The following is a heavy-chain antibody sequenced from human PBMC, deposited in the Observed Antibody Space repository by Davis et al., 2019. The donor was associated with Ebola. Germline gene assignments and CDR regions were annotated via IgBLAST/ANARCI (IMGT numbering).Heavy chain of an antibody. D-gene: IGHD2-15*01. CDR2: IWYDGSNK. V-gene: IGHV3-33*08. CDR3: ARDLLQDIVVVVAAGAYGMDV. Sequence: PGGSLRLSCAASGFTFSSYGMHWVRQAPGKGLGWVAVIWYDGSNKYYADSVKGRFTISRDNSKNTLYLQMNSLRAEDTAVYYCARDLLQDIVVVVAAGAYGMDVWGQGTTVTVSS. J-gene: IGHJ6*02. CDR1: GFTFSSYG.